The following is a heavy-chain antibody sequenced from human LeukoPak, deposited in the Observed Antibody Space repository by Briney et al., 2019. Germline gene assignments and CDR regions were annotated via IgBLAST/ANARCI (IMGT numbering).Heavy chain of an antibody. Sequence: ASVKVSCKASGYTFTSYYMHWVRQAPGQGLEWMGIINPSGGSTSYAQKFQGRVTMTRDTSTSTVYMELSSLRSEDTAMYYCARDLGALVTPYYFDYWGQETLVTVSS. D-gene: IGHD5-18*01. CDR2: INPSGGST. CDR1: GYTFTSYY. CDR3: ARDLGALVTPYYFDY. V-gene: IGHV1-46*01. J-gene: IGHJ4*02.